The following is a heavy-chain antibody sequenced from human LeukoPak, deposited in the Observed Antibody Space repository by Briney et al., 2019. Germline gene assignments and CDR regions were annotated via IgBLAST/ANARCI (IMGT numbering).Heavy chain of an antibody. Sequence: GGSLRLSCAASGFTFSSYAMSWVRQAPGKGLEGVSSISSSSYIYYADSVKGRFTISRDNSKNTLYLQMNSLRAEDTAVYYCAKDLLDYYDSSGYYEGYWGQGTLVTVSS. D-gene: IGHD3-22*01. CDR2: ISSSSYI. CDR3: AKDLLDYYDSSGYYEGY. J-gene: IGHJ4*02. V-gene: IGHV3-23*01. CDR1: GFTFSSYA.